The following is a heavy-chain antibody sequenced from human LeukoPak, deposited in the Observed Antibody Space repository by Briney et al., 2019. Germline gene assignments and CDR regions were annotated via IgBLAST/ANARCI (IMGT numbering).Heavy chain of an antibody. CDR3: ARARYCSGGTCYSRFDY. Sequence: GGSLRLSCAASGFMFSDYSMHWVRQAPGKGLEWVAAIWYDGSNIFYADSVKGRFTISRDNSNDTLYLRMDSLRAEDTAVYYCARARYCSGGTCYSRFDYWGQGALVTVSS. CDR1: GFMFSDYS. CDR2: IWYDGSNI. V-gene: IGHV3-30*19. J-gene: IGHJ4*02. D-gene: IGHD2-15*01.